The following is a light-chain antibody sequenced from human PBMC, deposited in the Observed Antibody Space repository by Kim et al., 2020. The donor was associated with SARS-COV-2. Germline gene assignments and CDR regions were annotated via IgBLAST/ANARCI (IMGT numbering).Light chain of an antibody. CDR3: QQRTNWPF. V-gene: IGKV3-11*01. J-gene: IGKJ4*01. CDR1: QRVSRN. Sequence: SLSPGERATLSCMASQRVSRNLVWYQHKPGQAPRLLIYDASTRATGIPARFSGSGSGTDFTLTISNLEPEDFGVYYCQQRTNWPFFGGGTKVDIK. CDR2: DAS.